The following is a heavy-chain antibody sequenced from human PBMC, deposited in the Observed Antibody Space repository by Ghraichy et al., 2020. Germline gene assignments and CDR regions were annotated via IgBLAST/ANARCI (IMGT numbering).Heavy chain of an antibody. CDR3: ARGSRYYDFWSGQGRGEYYYGMDV. V-gene: IGHV3-30*04. CDR2: ISYDGSNK. J-gene: IGHJ6*02. CDR1: GFTFSSYA. Sequence: GGSLRLSCAASGFTFSSYAMHWVRQAPGKGLEWVAVISYDGSNKYYADSVKGRFTISRDNSKNTLYLQMNSLRAEDTAVYYCARGSRYYDFWSGQGRGEYYYGMDVWGQGTTVTVSS. D-gene: IGHD3-3*01.